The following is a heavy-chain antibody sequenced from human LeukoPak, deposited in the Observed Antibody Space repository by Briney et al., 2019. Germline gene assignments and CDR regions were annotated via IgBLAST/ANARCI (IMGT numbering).Heavy chain of an antibody. Sequence: PGGSLRLSCLASGFAFSSYAMSWVRQAPGKGLEWVSAISGSGDSTYYADSVKGRFTISRDNSKNTLYLQMNSLRAEDTAVYYCANFGCSSTSCLDYWGQGTLVTVSS. CDR3: ANFGCSSTSCLDY. D-gene: IGHD2-2*01. CDR2: ISGSGDST. V-gene: IGHV3-23*01. CDR1: GFAFSSYA. J-gene: IGHJ4*02.